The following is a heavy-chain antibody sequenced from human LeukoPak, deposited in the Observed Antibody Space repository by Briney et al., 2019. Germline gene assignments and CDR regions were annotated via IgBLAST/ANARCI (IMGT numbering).Heavy chain of an antibody. D-gene: IGHD3-3*01. CDR3: ARYDFWTGFDY. CDR2: ISSGGSTR. CDR1: GFTFSDYY. V-gene: IGHV3-11*04. Sequence: PGGSLRLSCAASGFTFSDYYMSWIRQAPGKGLEWVSYISSGGSTRYYADSVKGRFTISRDNTKNSLYLKMNSLRAEDTAVYYCARYDFWTGFDYWGQGTLVTVSS. J-gene: IGHJ4*02.